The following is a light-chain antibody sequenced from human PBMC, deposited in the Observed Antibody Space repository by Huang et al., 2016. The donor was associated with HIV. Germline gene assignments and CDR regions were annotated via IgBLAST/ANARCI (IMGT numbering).Light chain of an antibody. CDR3: QQYDNSYT. V-gene: IGKV1-33*01. CDR1: QDIRKY. J-gene: IGKJ2*01. Sequence: DIQITQSPSSLSVSVGDRVTITCQASQDIRKYLNWYQQKSGRAPKLLNYDVSNLEKGVPLRFSGSGSGTNFTLTISSLQPEDLAEYYCQQYDNSYTFGQGTKLEI. CDR2: DVS.